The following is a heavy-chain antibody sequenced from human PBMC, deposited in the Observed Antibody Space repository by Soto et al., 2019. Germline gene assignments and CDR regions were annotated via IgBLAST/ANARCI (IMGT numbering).Heavy chain of an antibody. CDR1: GGSFSGYY. CDR2: INHSGSP. Sequence: WETLSLTCAVYGGSFSGYYWSWLRQPPGKGLEWIGEINHSGSPNYNPSLKSRVTISVDTSKKQFSLKMTSVTAADTAVYYCATANWSHHYFDPWGQGTLVTVSS. V-gene: IGHV4-34*01. J-gene: IGHJ5*02. CDR3: ATANWSHHYFDP. D-gene: IGHD1-1*01.